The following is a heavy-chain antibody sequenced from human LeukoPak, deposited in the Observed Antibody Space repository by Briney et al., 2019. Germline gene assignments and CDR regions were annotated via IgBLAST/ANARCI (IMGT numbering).Heavy chain of an antibody. D-gene: IGHD3-10*01. J-gene: IGHJ5*02. CDR3: ATVYYYGSGSNWFDP. CDR2: FDPEDGET. V-gene: IGHV1-24*01. Sequence: ASVKVSCKVSGYTLTELSMHWVRQAPGKGLEWMGGFDPEDGETIYAQKFQGRVTMTEDTSTDTAYMELSSLRSEDTGVYYCATVYYYGSGSNWFDPWGQGTLVTVSS. CDR1: GYTLTELS.